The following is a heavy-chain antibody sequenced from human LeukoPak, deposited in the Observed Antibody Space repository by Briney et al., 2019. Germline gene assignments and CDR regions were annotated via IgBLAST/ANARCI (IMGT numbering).Heavy chain of an antibody. D-gene: IGHD6-19*01. V-gene: IGHV3-7*03. CDR2: INPDGSAT. CDR3: AKLKYSSGWDPFDY. J-gene: IGHJ4*02. CDR1: GFTFRSDW. Sequence: GGSLRLSCAASGFTFRSDWMSWVRQSPEKGLEWAANINPDGSATYYVDSVKGRFIISRDNTKNSLYLQMNSLRAEDTAVYYCAKLKYSSGWDPFDYWGQGTLVTVSS.